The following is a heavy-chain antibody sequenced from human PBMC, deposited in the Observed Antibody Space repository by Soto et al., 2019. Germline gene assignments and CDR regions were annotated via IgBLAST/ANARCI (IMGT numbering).Heavy chain of an antibody. V-gene: IGHV3-23*01. CDR1: GFTFSSYA. CDR2: ISGSGGST. D-gene: IGHD6-6*01. J-gene: IGHJ4*02. Sequence: GGSLRLSCAASGFTFSSYAMSWVRQAPGKGLEWVSAISGSGGSTYYADSVKGRFTISRDNSKNTLYLQMNSLRAEDTAVYYCTTDPAARRIDYWGQGTLVTVSS. CDR3: TTDPAARRIDY.